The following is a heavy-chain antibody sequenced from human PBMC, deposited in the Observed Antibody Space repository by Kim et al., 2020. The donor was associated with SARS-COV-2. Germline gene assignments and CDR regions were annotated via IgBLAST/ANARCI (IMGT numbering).Heavy chain of an antibody. CDR3: ARPRSLTEGYCSSTSCYGGGYFDL. Sequence: SETLSLTCAVSGGSISSSNWWSWVRQPPGKGLEWIGEIYHSGSTNYNPSLKSRVTISVDKSKNQFSLKLSSVTAADTAVYYCARPRSLTEGYCSSTSCYGGGYFDLWGRGTLVTVSS. D-gene: IGHD2-2*01. CDR2: IYHSGST. V-gene: IGHV4-4*02. CDR1: GGSISSSNW. J-gene: IGHJ2*01.